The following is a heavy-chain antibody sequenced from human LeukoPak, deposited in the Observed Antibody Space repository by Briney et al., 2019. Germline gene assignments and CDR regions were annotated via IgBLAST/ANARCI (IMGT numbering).Heavy chain of an antibody. CDR1: GFTFGDYT. CDR2: ISWNGSNI. CDR3: ARSHRVGKAFDI. V-gene: IGHV3-9*01. D-gene: IGHD1-14*01. Sequence: PGGSLSLSCAASGFTFGDYTIHWVGQTPGKGLEWVSGISWNGSNIGYADSVKGRFTISRDNAKNSLYLKMNSLRAEDTAVYYCARSHRVGKAFDIWGQGTMVTVSS. J-gene: IGHJ3*02.